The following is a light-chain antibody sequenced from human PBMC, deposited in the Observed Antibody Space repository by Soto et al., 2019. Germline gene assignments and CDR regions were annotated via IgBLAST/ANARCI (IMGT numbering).Light chain of an antibody. J-gene: IGLJ1*01. CDR3: STHTTSGALQV. V-gene: IGLV2-14*01. CDR2: GVS. Sequence: QSVLTQPSSLSGSPGQSITISCTGTISDFVVYNYVSWYQQLPGKAPKLMIYGVSNRPSGVSNRFSGSKSGNTASLTISGLQADDEADYYCSTHTTSGALQVFGTGTKVTVL. CDR1: ISDFVVYNY.